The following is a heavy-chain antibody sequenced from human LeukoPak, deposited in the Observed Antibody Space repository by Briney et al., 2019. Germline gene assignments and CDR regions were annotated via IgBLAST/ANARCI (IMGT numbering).Heavy chain of an antibody. Sequence: GGSLRLSCAASGFTFSSYAMHWVRQAPGEGLEYVSAISSNGGSTYYANSVKGRFTISRDNSKNTLYLQMGSLRAEDMAVYYCARHGWDYWGQGTLVTVSS. CDR1: GFTFSSYA. CDR3: ARHGWDY. J-gene: IGHJ4*02. V-gene: IGHV3-64*01. CDR2: ISSNGGST. D-gene: IGHD6-19*01.